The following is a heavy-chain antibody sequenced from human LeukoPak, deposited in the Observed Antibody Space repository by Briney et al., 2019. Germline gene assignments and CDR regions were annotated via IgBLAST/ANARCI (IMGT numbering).Heavy chain of an antibody. Sequence: ASVKVSCTASGYTFSSYAMNWVRQAPGQGLEWMGWINTNTGNPTYAQGFTGRFVFSLDTSVSTAYLQISSLKAEDTAVYYCARDTIAARRGAFDIWGQGTMVTVSS. J-gene: IGHJ3*02. CDR1: GYTFSSYA. V-gene: IGHV7-4-1*02. CDR3: ARDTIAARRGAFDI. CDR2: INTNTGNP. D-gene: IGHD6-6*01.